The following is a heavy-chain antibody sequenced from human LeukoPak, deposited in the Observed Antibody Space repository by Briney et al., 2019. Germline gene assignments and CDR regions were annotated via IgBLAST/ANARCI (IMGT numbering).Heavy chain of an antibody. V-gene: IGHV3-23*01. CDR2: ISGSGGGT. J-gene: IGHJ4*02. CDR3: AKQYYDFWSGYFDY. D-gene: IGHD3-3*01. Sequence: PGGSLRLSCAASGFTFSSYAMSWVRQAPGKGLEWVSAISGSGGGTYYADSVEGRFTISRDNSKNTLYLQMISLRAEDTAVYYCAKQYYDFWSGYFDYWGQGTLVTVSS. CDR1: GFTFSSYA.